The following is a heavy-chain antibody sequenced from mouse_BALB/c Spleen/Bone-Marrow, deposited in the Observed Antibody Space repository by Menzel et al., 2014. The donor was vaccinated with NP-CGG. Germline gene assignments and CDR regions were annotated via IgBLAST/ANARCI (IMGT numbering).Heavy chain of an antibody. CDR2: IDPYNGGT. CDR3: AREEYGNGFAY. D-gene: IGHD2-10*02. V-gene: IGHV1S135*01. Sequence: EVKLVESGPELVKPGASVKVSCKASGYAFTSYNMYWVKQSHGKSLEWIGHIDPYNGGTSYNQKFKGEATLTVDKSSRTAYMHLNSLTSEDSAVYYCAREEYGNGFAYWGQGTLVTVSA. CDR1: GYAFTSYN. J-gene: IGHJ3*01.